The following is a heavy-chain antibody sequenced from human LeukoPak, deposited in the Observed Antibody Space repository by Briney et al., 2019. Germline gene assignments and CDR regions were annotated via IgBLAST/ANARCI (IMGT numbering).Heavy chain of an antibody. J-gene: IGHJ4*02. CDR3: ARDNGYYYDSSGYPSDY. V-gene: IGHV1-18*01. D-gene: IGHD3-22*01. CDR2: ISAYYGNT. CDR1: GYTFTSYG. Sequence: ASVKVSCKASGYTFTSYGISWVRQAPGQGLEWMGWISAYYGNTNYAQKLQGRVTMTTDTSTSTAYMELRSLRFDDTAVYYCARDNGYYYDSSGYPSDYWGQGTLVTVSS.